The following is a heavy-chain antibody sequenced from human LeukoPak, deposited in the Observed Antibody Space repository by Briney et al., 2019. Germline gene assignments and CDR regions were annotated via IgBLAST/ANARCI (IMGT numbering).Heavy chain of an antibody. CDR3: ARGSWSSGSDGDY. V-gene: IGHV1-8*01. J-gene: IGHJ4*02. Sequence: ASVKVSCKASGYTFTSYDINWVRQATGQGLEWMGWMNPNGGNTGYAQKFQGRVTMTRNTSISTAYMELSSLRSEDTAVYYCARGSWSSGSDGDYWGQGTLVTVSS. CDR1: GYTFTSYD. D-gene: IGHD1-26*01. CDR2: MNPNGGNT.